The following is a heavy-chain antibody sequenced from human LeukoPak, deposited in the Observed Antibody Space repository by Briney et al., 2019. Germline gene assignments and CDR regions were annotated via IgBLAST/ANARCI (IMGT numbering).Heavy chain of an antibody. J-gene: IGHJ5*02. D-gene: IGHD1-1*01. CDR1: GFTFSSYA. CDR2: ISYGGSNK. V-gene: IGHV3-30*04. Sequence: GGSLRLSCAASGFTFSSYAMHWVRQAPGKGLEWVAVISYGGSNKYYADSVKGRFTISRDNSKNTLYLQMNSLRAEDTAVYYCAKSSAGITWFDPWGQGTLVTVSS. CDR3: AKSSAGITWFDP.